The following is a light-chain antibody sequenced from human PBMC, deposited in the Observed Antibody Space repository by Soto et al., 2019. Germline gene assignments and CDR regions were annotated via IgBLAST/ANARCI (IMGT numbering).Light chain of an antibody. Sequence: DIQMTQSPSSLSASVGDRVTITCRASQSISSYLSWYQQKPGKAPQLLIYTASTLQSGVPSRFSGSGSGTDFTLTIGSPQPEDFAIYHCQQSYITPWTFGLGTKVEIK. CDR1: QSISSY. CDR2: TAS. V-gene: IGKV1-39*01. J-gene: IGKJ1*01. CDR3: QQSYITPWT.